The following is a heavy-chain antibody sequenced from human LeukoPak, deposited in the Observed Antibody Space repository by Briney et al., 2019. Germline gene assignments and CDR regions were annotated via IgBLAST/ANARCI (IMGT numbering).Heavy chain of an antibody. CDR1: GFTFSSYW. V-gene: IGHV3-7*01. CDR2: IKQDGSEK. Sequence: GGSLRLSCAASGFTFSSYWMSWVRRAPGKGLEWVANIKQDGSEKYYVDSVKGRFAISRDNAKNSLSLQMDSLRAEDTAVYYCARRDHGDYGEEYWGQGTLVTVSS. CDR3: ARRDHGDYGEEY. J-gene: IGHJ4*02. D-gene: IGHD4-17*01.